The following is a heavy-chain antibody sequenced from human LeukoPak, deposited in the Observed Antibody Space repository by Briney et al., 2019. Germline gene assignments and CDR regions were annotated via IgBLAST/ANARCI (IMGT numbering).Heavy chain of an antibody. Sequence: GGSLRLSCAASGFTVSSNYMSWVRQAPGKGLEWVSVIYSGGSTYYADSVKGRFTISRDNSKNTLYLQMNSLRAEDTAVYYCAREEQLVYHGMDVWGQGTTVTVSS. CDR2: IYSGGST. D-gene: IGHD6-13*01. J-gene: IGHJ6*02. V-gene: IGHV3-53*01. CDR1: GFTVSSNY. CDR3: AREEQLVYHGMDV.